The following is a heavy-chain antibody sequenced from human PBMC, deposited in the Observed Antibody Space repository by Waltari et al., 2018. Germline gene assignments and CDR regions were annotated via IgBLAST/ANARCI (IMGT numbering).Heavy chain of an antibody. CDR2: ISGSGGNP. J-gene: IGHJ4*02. CDR3: AKMGMGGSSWYFDN. Sequence: EVKLLESGGGLVQPGGSLRLSCAASGFSLSNYAMTWVRQAPGKGLEGVCPISGSGGNPYYADSVRGRFTIARDNPKNTFYLQMNSLRAEDTAVYYCAKMGMGGSSWYFDNWGQGALVTVSS. CDR1: GFSLSNYA. V-gene: IGHV3-23*01. D-gene: IGHD6-13*01.